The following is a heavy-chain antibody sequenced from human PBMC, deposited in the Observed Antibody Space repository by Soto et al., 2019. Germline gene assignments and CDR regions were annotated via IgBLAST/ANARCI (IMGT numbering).Heavy chain of an antibody. CDR3: ARGDIVVVPAANFAFDI. V-gene: IGHV3-74*01. J-gene: IGHJ3*02. Sequence: EVQLVESGGGLVQPGGSLRLSCAASGFTFSSYWMHWVRQAPGKGLVWVSRINSDGSSTSYADSVKGRFTISRDNAKNTLYLQMNSLRAEDTAVYYCARGDIVVVPAANFAFDIWGQGTMVTVSS. D-gene: IGHD2-2*01. CDR2: INSDGSST. CDR1: GFTFSSYW.